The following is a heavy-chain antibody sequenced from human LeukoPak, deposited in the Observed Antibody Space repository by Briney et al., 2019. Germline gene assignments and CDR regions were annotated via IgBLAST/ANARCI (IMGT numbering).Heavy chain of an antibody. CDR3: AREAYDFWSVHYYYYYMDV. J-gene: IGHJ6*03. V-gene: IGHV4-4*07. Sequence: SETLSLTCTVSGGSISSYYWSWIRQPAGKGLEWIGRIYTSGSTNYNPSLKSRVTISVDTSKNQFSLKLSSVTAADTAVYYCAREAYDFWSVHYYYYYMDVWGKGTTVTVSS. CDR1: GGSISSYY. D-gene: IGHD3-3*01. CDR2: IYTSGST.